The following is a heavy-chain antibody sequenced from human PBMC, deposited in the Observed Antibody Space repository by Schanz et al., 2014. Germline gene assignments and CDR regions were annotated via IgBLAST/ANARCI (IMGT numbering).Heavy chain of an antibody. J-gene: IGHJ4*02. CDR2: ISSSSSYI. Sequence: EVQLVESGGGLAQPGGSLRLSCAASGITFSTYAMSWVRQAPGKGLEWVSSISSSSSYISYADSVKGRFTISRDNAKNSLYLQMNSLRAEDTAVYYCAKDVDFWSGYYLDYWGQGTLVTVSS. V-gene: IGHV3-21*01. D-gene: IGHD3-3*01. CDR1: GITFSTYA. CDR3: AKDVDFWSGYYLDY.